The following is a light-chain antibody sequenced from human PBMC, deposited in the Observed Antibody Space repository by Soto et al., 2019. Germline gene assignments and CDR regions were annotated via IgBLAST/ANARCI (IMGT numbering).Light chain of an antibody. V-gene: IGLV1-40*01. CDR1: RSNIGAGYA. Sequence: QSVLTQPPSVSGAPGQRVTISCTGSRSNIGAGYAVHWYQQLPGTAPKFLIHGNSNRPSGVPDRFSGSKSGTSASLAITGLQAEDEADYYCQSYDSSLSGVLFGGGTKLTV. J-gene: IGLJ2*01. CDR3: QSYDSSLSGVL. CDR2: GNS.